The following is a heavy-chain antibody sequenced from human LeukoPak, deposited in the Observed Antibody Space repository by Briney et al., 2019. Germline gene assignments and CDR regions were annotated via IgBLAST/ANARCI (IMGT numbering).Heavy chain of an antibody. V-gene: IGHV5-10-1*01. CDR1: GYSFTSYW. CDR3: ARQIAAAGYYYYGMDV. J-gene: IGHJ6*04. Sequence: SGESLKISCKGSGYSFTSYWISWVRQMPGKGLEWMGRIDPSDSYTNYSPSFQGHVTISADKSISTAYRQWSSLKASDTAMYYCARQIAAAGYYYYGMDVWGKGTTVTVSS. D-gene: IGHD6-13*01. CDR2: IDPSDSYT.